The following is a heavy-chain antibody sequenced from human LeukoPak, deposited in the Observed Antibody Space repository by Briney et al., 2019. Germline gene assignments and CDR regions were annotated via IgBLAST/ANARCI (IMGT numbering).Heavy chain of an antibody. CDR1: GFIFGDYA. CDR3: AKSFGSTSYPLDY. D-gene: IGHD3-10*01. V-gene: IGHV3-9*03. CDR2: ISWNSDSI. J-gene: IGHJ4*02. Sequence: SLRLSCAASGFIFGDYAMHWVRQAPGKGLEWVSGISWNSDSIAYADSVKGRFTISRDNAKNTLYLQMNSLRVEDMALYYCAKSFGSTSYPLDYWGQGTLVTVSS.